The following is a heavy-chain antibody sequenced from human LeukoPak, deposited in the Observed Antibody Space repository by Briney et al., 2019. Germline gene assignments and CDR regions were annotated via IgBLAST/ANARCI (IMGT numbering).Heavy chain of an antibody. D-gene: IGHD6-13*01. V-gene: IGHV4-59*01. CDR3: ARLAGTD. CDR2: IYYSGST. J-gene: IGHJ4*02. Sequence: SETLSLTSTVSGGSISSYYWSWIRQPPGKGLEWIGYIYYSGSTNYNPSLKSRVTISVDTSKNQFSLKLSSVTAADTAVYYCARLAGTDWGQGTLVTVSS. CDR1: GGSISSYY.